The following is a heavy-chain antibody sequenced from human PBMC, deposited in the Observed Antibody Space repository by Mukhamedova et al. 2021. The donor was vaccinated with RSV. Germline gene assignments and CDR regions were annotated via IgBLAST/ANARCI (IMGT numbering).Heavy chain of an antibody. V-gene: IGHV3-23*01. CDR3: AKGGDYYYDSSGFSY. J-gene: IGHJ4*02. D-gene: IGHD3-22*01. CDR2: ISGSGGST. Sequence: PGKGLEWVSAISGSGGSTYYADSVKGRFTISRDNSKNTLYLQMNSLRAEDTAVYYCAKGGDYYYDSSGFSYWGQGTLVTVSS.